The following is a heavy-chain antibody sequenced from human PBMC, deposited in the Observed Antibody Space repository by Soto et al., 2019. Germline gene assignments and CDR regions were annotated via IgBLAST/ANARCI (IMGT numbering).Heavy chain of an antibody. CDR1: GGSISSYY. J-gene: IGHJ6*02. D-gene: IGHD2-2*02. V-gene: IGHV4-59*01. Sequence: PWETLSLTCTVSGGSISSYYWSWIRQPPGKGLEWIGYIYYSGSTNYNPSLKSRVTISVDTSKSQFSLKLSSVTAAYTAANYCARAEGSPAAIYYYGMDVWGQGTTVTVSS. CDR3: ARAEGSPAAIYYYGMDV. CDR2: IYYSGST.